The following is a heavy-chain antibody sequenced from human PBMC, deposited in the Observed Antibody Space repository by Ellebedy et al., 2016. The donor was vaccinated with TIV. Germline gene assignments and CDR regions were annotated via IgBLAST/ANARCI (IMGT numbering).Heavy chain of an antibody. J-gene: IGHJ4*02. Sequence: SGPTLVKPTQALKLTCTFSGFSLSTSGMCVSWIRQPPGKALEWLALIDWDDDKYYSTSLKTRLTISKDTSKNQVVLTMTNTDPVDTATYYCARSLYSSSWYRGLDYWGQGTLVSVSS. V-gene: IGHV2-70*01. D-gene: IGHD6-13*01. CDR2: IDWDDDK. CDR3: ARSLYSSSWYRGLDY. CDR1: GFSLSTSGMC.